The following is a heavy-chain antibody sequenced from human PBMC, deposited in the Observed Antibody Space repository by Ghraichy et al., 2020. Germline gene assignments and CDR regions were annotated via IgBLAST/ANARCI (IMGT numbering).Heavy chain of an antibody. J-gene: IGHJ4*02. CDR2: ISYDGSNK. CDR3: ARDTALRGYSYGDFVDY. D-gene: IGHD5-18*01. CDR1: GFTFSSYA. Sequence: GESLNISCAASGFTFSSYAMHWVRQAPGKGLEWVAVISYDGSNKYYADSVKGRFTISRDNSKNTLYLQMNSLRAEDTAVYYCARDTALRGYSYGDFVDYWGQGTLVTVSS. V-gene: IGHV3-30-3*01.